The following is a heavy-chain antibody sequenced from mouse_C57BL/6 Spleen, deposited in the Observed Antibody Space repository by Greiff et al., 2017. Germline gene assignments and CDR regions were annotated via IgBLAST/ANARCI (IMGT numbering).Heavy chain of an antibody. CDR2: INPSTGGT. D-gene: IGHD2-5*01. Sequence: VQLQQSGPELVKPGASVKISCKASGYSFTGYYMNWVKQSPEKSLEWIGEINPSTGGTTYNQKFKAKATLTVDKSSSTAYMQLKSLTSEDSAVYYCARSLYSNYLYYFDYWGQSTTLTVSS. V-gene: IGHV1-42*01. J-gene: IGHJ2*01. CDR1: GYSFTGYY. CDR3: ARSLYSNYLYYFDY.